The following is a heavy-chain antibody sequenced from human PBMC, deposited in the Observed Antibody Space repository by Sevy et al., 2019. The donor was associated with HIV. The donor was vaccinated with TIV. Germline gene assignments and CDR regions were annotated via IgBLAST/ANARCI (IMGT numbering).Heavy chain of an antibody. CDR1: GFTFTYAW. Sequence: GGSLRLSCAASGFTFTYAWMNWVRQAPGKGLEWVGRIKSKTDGGTIDYAAPVRGRFTISRDDSKNTLYLQMNSLKTEDTAVYYCTTDPIILLLVTDGMDVWGQGTTVTVPS. V-gene: IGHV3-15*01. CDR2: IKSKTDGGTI. D-gene: IGHD2-8*02. CDR3: TTDPIILLLVTDGMDV. J-gene: IGHJ6*02.